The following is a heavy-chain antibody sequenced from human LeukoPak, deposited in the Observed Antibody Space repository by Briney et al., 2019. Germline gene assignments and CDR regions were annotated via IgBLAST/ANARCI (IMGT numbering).Heavy chain of an antibody. CDR2: IYPGDSDI. V-gene: IGHV5-51*01. CDR1: GYSFTDYW. D-gene: IGHD6-19*01. CDR3: VTHSSAWYYIDY. J-gene: IGHJ4*02. Sequence: GESLKISCWGSGYSFTDYWIGWVRQMPGKGLEWMGIIYPGDSDIRYSPSFQGQVTISADKSINTAYLQWSSLKASDTAIYYCVTHSSAWYYIDYWGQGTLVTVSS.